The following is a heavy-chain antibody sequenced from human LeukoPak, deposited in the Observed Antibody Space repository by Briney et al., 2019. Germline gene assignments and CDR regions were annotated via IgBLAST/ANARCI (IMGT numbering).Heavy chain of an antibody. D-gene: IGHD3-10*01. Sequence: GGSLRLSCAASGFTFSSCEMNWVRQAPGKGLEWLSYISNSGSSKYYADSVRGRFTISRDNAKNSLYLQMNSLRAEDTAVYYCARARVPGELNYWGQGTIVTVSS. J-gene: IGHJ4*02. CDR1: GFTFSSCE. CDR2: ISNSGSSK. CDR3: ARARVPGELNY. V-gene: IGHV3-48*03.